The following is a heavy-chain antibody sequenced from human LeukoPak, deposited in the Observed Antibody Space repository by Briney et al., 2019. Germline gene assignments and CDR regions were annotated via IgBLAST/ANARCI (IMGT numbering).Heavy chain of an antibody. V-gene: IGHV4-59*08. CDR2: IYYSGST. D-gene: IGHD1-26*01. J-gene: IGHJ3*02. CDR3: ARHSPKWELHAFDI. Sequence: SETLSLTCTVSGGSISSYYWSWIRQPAGKGLEWIGYIYYSGSTNYNPSLKSRVTISVDTSKNQFSLKLSSVTAADTAVYYCARHSPKWELHAFDIWGQGTMVTVSS. CDR1: GGSISSYY.